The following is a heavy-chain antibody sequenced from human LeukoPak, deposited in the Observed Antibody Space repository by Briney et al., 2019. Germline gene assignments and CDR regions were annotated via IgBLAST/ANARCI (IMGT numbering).Heavy chain of an antibody. V-gene: IGHV4-31*03. CDR3: ARASRITIFGVVPGWFDP. D-gene: IGHD3-3*01. CDR1: GGSISSGGYY. Sequence: PSETLSLTCTVSGGSISSGGYYWSWIRQHPGKGLEWIGYIYYSGSTYYSPSLKSRVTISVDTSKNQFSLKLSSVTAADTAVYYCARASRITIFGVVPGWFDPWGQGTLVTVSS. CDR2: IYYSGST. J-gene: IGHJ5*02.